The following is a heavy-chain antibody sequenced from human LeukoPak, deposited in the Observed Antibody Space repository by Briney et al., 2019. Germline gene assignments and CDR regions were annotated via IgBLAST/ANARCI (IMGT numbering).Heavy chain of an antibody. Sequence: SQTLSLTCGISGDSVSSNSVTWNWIRQSPSRGLEWLGRTYYRSQWKNDYSVSVKSRIVVTPDTSKNQFSLQLNSLTPEDTAVYYCARATSMNFDYRGQGALVTVSS. V-gene: IGHV6-1*01. CDR1: GDSVSSNSVT. J-gene: IGHJ4*02. CDR3: ARATSMNFDY. CDR2: TYYRSQWKN.